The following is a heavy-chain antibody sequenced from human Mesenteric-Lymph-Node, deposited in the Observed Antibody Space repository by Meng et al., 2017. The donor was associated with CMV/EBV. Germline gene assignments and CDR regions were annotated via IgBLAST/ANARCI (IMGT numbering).Heavy chain of an antibody. CDR3: ARTDATGSTCDT. CDR2: IYPGDSDT. CDR1: GYTFSTYW. Sequence: GGSLRLSCKGSGYTFSTYWIGWVRQVPGKGLEWMGIIYPGDSDTRYSPSFQGQVTISADKSINTAYLQWSSLRASDTAMYYCARTDATGSTCDTWGQGTLVTVSS. J-gene: IGHJ5*02. D-gene: IGHD3-10*01. V-gene: IGHV5-51*01.